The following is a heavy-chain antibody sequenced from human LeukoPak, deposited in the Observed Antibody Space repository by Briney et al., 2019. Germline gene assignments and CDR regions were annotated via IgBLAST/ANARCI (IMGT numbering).Heavy chain of an antibody. CDR3: ARGQGYYYDSSGYFDAFDI. D-gene: IGHD3-22*01. Sequence: SETLSLTCTVSGGSISSYYWSWIRQPAGKGLEWIGRIYTSGNTNYNPSLKSRVSISVDTSKNQFSLKLSSVTAADTAVYYCARGQGYYYDSSGYFDAFDIWGQGTMVTVSS. J-gene: IGHJ3*02. CDR1: GGSISSYY. CDR2: IYTSGNT. V-gene: IGHV4-4*07.